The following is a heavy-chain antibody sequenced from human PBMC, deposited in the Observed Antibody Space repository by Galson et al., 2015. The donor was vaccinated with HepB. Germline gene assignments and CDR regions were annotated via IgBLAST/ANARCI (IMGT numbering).Heavy chain of an antibody. CDR2: ISYDGSNK. CDR1: GFTFSSYG. Sequence: SLRLSCAASGFTFSSYGMHWVRQAPGKGLEWVAVISYDGSNKYYADSVKGRFIISRDNSKDTLYLQMNSLRAEDTAVYYCAKEKEGHDILTGYYYYFDYWGQGALVTVSS. V-gene: IGHV3-30*18. CDR3: AKEKEGHDILTGYYYYFDY. D-gene: IGHD3-9*01. J-gene: IGHJ4*02.